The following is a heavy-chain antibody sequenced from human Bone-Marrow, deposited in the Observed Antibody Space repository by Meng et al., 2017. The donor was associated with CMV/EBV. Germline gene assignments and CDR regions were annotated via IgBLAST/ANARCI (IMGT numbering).Heavy chain of an antibody. CDR2: ISYDGSNK. D-gene: IGHD3-10*01. CDR3: AREVRSRGGFDP. Sequence: GESLKISCAASGFTFSSYAMHWVRQAPGKGLEWVAVISYDGSNKYYADSVKGRFTISRDNSKNTLYLQMNSLRAEDTAVYYCAREVRSRGGFDPWGQGTLVTVSS. CDR1: GFTFSSYA. J-gene: IGHJ5*02. V-gene: IGHV3-30*04.